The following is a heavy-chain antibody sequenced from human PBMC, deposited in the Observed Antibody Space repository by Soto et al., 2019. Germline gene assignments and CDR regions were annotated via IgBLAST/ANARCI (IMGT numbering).Heavy chain of an antibody. CDR1: GYTFTSYG. CDR2: ISAYNGNT. CDR3: AGDRVTMVRGVITQTNWFDP. D-gene: IGHD3-10*01. Sequence: QVQLVQSGAEVKKPGASVKVSCKASGYTFTSYGISWVRQAPGQGLEWMGWISAYNGNTNYAQKLQGGVTMTTDTATSTADMELRSLRSDDTAVYYCAGDRVTMVRGVITQTNWFDPWGQGTLVTVSS. J-gene: IGHJ5*02. V-gene: IGHV1-18*01.